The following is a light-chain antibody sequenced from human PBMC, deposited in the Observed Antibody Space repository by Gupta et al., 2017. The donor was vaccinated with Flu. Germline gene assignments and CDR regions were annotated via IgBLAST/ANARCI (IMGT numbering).Light chain of an antibody. CDR3: LQDYNYLRT. CDR2: AAS. J-gene: IGKJ3*01. CDR1: QGIRID. V-gene: IGKV1-6*01. Sequence: AIQMTQSPSSLSASVGDRVTISCRASQGIRIDLGWYQQKPGKAPKLLIYAASSLQSGVPSRFSGSGSGTDFTLTISSLQPEDFATYYCLQDYNYLRTFGPGTKVDIK.